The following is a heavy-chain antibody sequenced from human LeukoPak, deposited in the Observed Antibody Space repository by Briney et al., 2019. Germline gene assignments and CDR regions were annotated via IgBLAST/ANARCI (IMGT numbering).Heavy chain of an antibody. CDR1: GGSISSYY. Sequence: SETLSPTCTVSGGSISSYYWSWIRQPPGKGLEWIGYIYYSGSTNYNPSLKSRVTISVDTSKNQFSLKLSSVSAADTAVYYCAREDLVANTPDYWGQGTLVTVSS. J-gene: IGHJ4*02. D-gene: IGHD5-12*01. V-gene: IGHV4-59*01. CDR3: AREDLVANTPDY. CDR2: IYYSGST.